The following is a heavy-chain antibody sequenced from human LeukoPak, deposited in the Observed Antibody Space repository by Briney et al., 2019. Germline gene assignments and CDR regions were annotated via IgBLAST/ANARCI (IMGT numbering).Heavy chain of an antibody. CDR2: ISSSSSYI. CDR3: ASFTSWLFDY. Sequence: PGGSLRLSCAASGFTFSSYSMNWVRQAPGKGLEWVSSISSSSSYIYYADSVKGRFTISRDNAKNSLYLQMNSLRAEDTAVYYCASFTSWLFDYWGQGTLVTVSS. CDR1: GFTFSSYS. D-gene: IGHD2-2*01. V-gene: IGHV3-21*01. J-gene: IGHJ4*02.